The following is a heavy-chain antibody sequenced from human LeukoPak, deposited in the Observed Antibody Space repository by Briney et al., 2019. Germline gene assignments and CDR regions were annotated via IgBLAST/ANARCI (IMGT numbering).Heavy chain of an antibody. J-gene: IGHJ3*02. D-gene: IGHD5-24*01. CDR2: IYPFDSDT. CDR1: GYSFSSYW. V-gene: IGHV5-51*01. Sequence: GESLKISCQGSGYSFSSYWIAWVRQMPGKGLEWMGMIYPFDSDTRYSPSFQGPVTISVDKSISTAYLQWNSLKASDSAMYYCARQDGEMATIWGAFDIWGQGTMVTVSS. CDR3: ARQDGEMATIWGAFDI.